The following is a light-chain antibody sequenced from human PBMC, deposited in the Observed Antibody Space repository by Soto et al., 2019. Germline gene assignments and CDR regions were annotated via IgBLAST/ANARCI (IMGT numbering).Light chain of an antibody. CDR3: QSYDTSLSGSVL. J-gene: IGLJ3*02. V-gene: IGLV1-40*01. CDR2: DNT. Sequence: QSVLTQPPSVSGAPGQRVTISCTGGTGSEVHWYQQAPGTAPKLLIHDNTHRPSGVPDRFSASKSGTSATLTITGLQAEDEADYYCQSYDTSLSGSVLFGGGTKLTVL. CDR1: GTGSE.